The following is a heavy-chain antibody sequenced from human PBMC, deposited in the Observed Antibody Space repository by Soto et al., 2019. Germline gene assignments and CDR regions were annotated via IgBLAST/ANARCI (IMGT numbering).Heavy chain of an antibody. V-gene: IGHV1-18*01. CDR3: ARDLATTIYYYGMDV. CDR1: GYTFTSYG. CDR2: ISAYNGNT. J-gene: IGHJ6*02. Sequence: ASVKVSCKASGYTFTSYGISWVRRAPGQGLEWMGWISAYNGNTNYAQKLQGRVTMTTDTSTSTAYMELRSLRSDDTAVYYCARDLATTIYYYGMDVWGQGTTVTVSS. D-gene: IGHD5-12*01.